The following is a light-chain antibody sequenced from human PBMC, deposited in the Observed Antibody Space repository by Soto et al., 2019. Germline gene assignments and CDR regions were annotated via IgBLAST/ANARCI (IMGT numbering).Light chain of an antibody. CDR3: QAYDYSLTASV. V-gene: IGLV1-40*01. CDR2: GNR. Sequence: QSVLTQPPSVSGSPGQRVTLSCTGNSSNLGAGYDVHWYQQLPGAAPKLVIFGNRNRPSGVPERFSGSKSGTSASLAITGLQAEDEDDYYCQAYDYSLTASVFGGGTKLTVL. J-gene: IGLJ3*02. CDR1: SSNLGAGYD.